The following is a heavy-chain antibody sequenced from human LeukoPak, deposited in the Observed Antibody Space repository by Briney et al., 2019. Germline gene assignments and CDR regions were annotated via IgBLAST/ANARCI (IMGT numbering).Heavy chain of an antibody. V-gene: IGHV4-30-2*01. CDR2: IYHSGST. Sequence: KSSETLSLTCTVSGGSISSGGYYWSWIRQPPGKGLEWIGYIYHSGSTYYNPSLKSRVTISVDRSKNQFSLKLSSVTAADTAVYYCARCPGSYYAFAFDIWGQGTMVTVSS. D-gene: IGHD1-26*01. CDR3: ARCPGSYYAFAFDI. CDR1: GGSISSGGYY. J-gene: IGHJ3*02.